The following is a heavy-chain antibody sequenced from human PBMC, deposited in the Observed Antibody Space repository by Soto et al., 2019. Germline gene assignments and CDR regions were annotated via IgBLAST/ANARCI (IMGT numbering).Heavy chain of an antibody. D-gene: IGHD3-3*01. J-gene: IGHJ6*02. V-gene: IGHV3-33*01. CDR1: GFTFSSYG. CDR3: ARQPPYDFWSGYYRLYYYYGMDV. Sequence: PGGSLRLSCAASGFTFSSYGMHWVRQAPGKGLEWVAVIWYDGSNKYYADSVKGRFTISRDNSKNTLYLQMNSLRAEDTAVYYCARQPPYDFWSGYYRLYYYYGMDVWGQGTTVTVSS. CDR2: IWYDGSNK.